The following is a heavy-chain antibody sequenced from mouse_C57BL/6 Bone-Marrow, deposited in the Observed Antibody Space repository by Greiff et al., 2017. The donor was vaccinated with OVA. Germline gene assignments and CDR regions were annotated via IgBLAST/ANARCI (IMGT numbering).Heavy chain of an antibody. CDR3: AKEGYCSGRSSDY. Sequence: QVQLQQPGAELVRPGTSVKLSCKASGYTFTSYWMHWVKQRPGQGLEWIGVIDPSDSYTNYNQKFKGKATLTVDTSSSTAYMQLSSLTAEDSAVYYCAKEGYCSGRSSDYWGQGTTLTVSS. CDR1: GYTFTSYW. CDR2: IDPSDSYT. V-gene: IGHV1-59*01. J-gene: IGHJ2*01. D-gene: IGHD1-1*01.